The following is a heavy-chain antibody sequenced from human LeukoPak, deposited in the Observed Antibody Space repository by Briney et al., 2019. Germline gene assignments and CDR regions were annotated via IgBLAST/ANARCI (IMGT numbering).Heavy chain of an antibody. CDR2: IYTSGST. J-gene: IGHJ5*02. D-gene: IGHD2-15*01. V-gene: IGHV4-4*07. CDR3: AKSQLLRQAEHCSGGTCYWPFWFDP. Sequence: SETLSLTCTVSGGSISSYYWSWIRHPAGKGLEWIGRIYTSGSTNYNPSLKSRVTMSVDTSKNQFSLQLNSVTPEDTAVYYCAKSQLLRQAEHCSGGTCYWPFWFDPWGQGTLVTVSS. CDR1: GGSISSYY.